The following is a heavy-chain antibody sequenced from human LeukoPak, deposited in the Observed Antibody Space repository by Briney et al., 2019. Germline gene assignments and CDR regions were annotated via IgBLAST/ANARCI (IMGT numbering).Heavy chain of an antibody. D-gene: IGHD5-18*01. V-gene: IGHV1-2*06. Sequence: ASVKVSCKASGFTFTGYYIHWVRQAPGQGLEWMGRINPNSGDTNYAQKFQGRVTMTRDTSISTVYMELSRLRSDDTAVFYCARGLGYNYCYMFDYWGQGTLVTVSS. CDR2: INPNSGDT. J-gene: IGHJ4*02. CDR1: GFTFTGYY. CDR3: ARGLGYNYCYMFDY.